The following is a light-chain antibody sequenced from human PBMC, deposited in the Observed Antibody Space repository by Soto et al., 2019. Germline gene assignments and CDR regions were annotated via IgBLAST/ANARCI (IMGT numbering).Light chain of an antibody. CDR2: AAS. CDR3: QQAKTFPLT. V-gene: IGKV1D-12*01. CDR1: QNITNW. J-gene: IGKJ4*01. Sequence: DIPLTQSPSSVSASVGDRVIITCRASQNITNWLAWYQQKPGKATKVLIYAASSLESGVPSRFSGSGSGTEYTLTSSSLQPEDFAPYHCQQAKTFPLTCGGGTKVENK.